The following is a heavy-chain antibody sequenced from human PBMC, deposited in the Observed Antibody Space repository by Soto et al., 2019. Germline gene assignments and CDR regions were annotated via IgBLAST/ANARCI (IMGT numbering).Heavy chain of an antibody. CDR1: SGSISSSNW. J-gene: IGHJ4*02. V-gene: IGHV4-4*02. Sequence: SETLSLTCAVSSGSISSSNWWSCVRQPPGKGLEWIGEIYHSGSTNYNPYLKSRVTISVDKSKNQFSLKLSSVTAADTAVYYCARERSAGNLDYWGQGTLVTVSS. CDR2: IYHSGST. CDR3: ARERSAGNLDY. D-gene: IGHD6-13*01.